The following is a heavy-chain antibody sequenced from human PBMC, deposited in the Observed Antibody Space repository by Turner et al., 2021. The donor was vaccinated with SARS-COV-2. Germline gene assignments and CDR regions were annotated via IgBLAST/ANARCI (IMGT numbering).Heavy chain of an antibody. CDR2: KSYDGNNK. Sequence: QVQLVESGGGVVQPGRSLRLSCAASGFTFSSYGMHWVRQAPGKGLELVATKSYDGNNKYYADSVKGRFTISRDNSKNTLYLQMNSLRAEDTAVYYCAKGSGVYCSSRSCYNGYFDYWGQGTLVTVSS. J-gene: IGHJ4*02. D-gene: IGHD2-2*02. CDR1: GFTFSSYG. CDR3: AKGSGVYCSSRSCYNGYFDY. V-gene: IGHV3-30*18.